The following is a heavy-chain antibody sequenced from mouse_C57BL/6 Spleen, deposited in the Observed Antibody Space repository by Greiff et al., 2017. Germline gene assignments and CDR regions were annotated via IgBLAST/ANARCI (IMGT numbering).Heavy chain of an antibody. CDR3: ARVGGLRGGVAY. CDR1: GYTFTSYW. V-gene: IGHV1-55*01. J-gene: IGHJ3*01. Sequence: QVQLQQPGAELVKPGASVKMSCKASGYTFTSYWITWVKQRPGQGLEWIGDIYPGSGSTNYNEKFKSKATLTVDTSSSTAYMQLSSLTSEDSAVYYCARVGGLRGGVAYWGQGTLVTVSA. CDR2: IYPGSGST. D-gene: IGHD2-4*01.